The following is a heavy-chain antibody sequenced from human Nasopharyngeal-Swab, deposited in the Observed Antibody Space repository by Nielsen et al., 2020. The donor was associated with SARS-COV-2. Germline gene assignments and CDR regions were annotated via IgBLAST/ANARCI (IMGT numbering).Heavy chain of an antibody. CDR2: INWNVDYV. V-gene: IGHV3-9*01. CDR1: GFMFDNYC. J-gene: IGHJ4*02. CDR3: AKDLAIATRPLYYFDY. Sequence: SLKISCAASGFMFDNYCMHWVRQAPGTGLEWVSSINWNVDYVVYADSVKGRFTVSRDNAKNSLFLQMNSLRTEDTALYYCAKDLAIATRPLYYFDYWGQGSLVTVSS. D-gene: IGHD6-6*01.